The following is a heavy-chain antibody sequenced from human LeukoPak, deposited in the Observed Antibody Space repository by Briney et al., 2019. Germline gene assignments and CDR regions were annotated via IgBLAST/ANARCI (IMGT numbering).Heavy chain of an antibody. J-gene: IGHJ4*02. D-gene: IGHD6-19*01. CDR1: GFTFTSYG. CDR2: ISSSSSYI. Sequence: GGSLRLSCAASGFTFTSYGVTWVRQAPGKGLEWVSSISSSSSYIYYSDSVKGRFTISRDNAKNSLYLQMSSLKADDTAVYYCTRGAGTGWRFDSWGQGTLVTVSS. V-gene: IGHV3-21*01. CDR3: TRGAGTGWRFDS.